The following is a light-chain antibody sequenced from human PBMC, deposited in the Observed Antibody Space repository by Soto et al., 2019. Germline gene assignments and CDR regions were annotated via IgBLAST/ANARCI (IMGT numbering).Light chain of an antibody. Sequence: QSVLTQPRSVSGSPGQSVTISCTGTSSDVGGYNYVSWYLQHPGKAPKLIIHDVNKRPSGVPERFSGSKSGNTASLTISGLQAEDEADYYCSSYTSSSTLDVVFGGGTKLTVL. CDR3: SSYTSSSTLDVV. J-gene: IGLJ2*01. CDR2: DVN. V-gene: IGLV2-11*01. CDR1: SSDVGGYNY.